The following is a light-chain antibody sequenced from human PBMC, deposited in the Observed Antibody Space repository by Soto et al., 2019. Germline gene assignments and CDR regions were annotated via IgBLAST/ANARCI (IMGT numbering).Light chain of an antibody. CDR1: QSVSINY. Sequence: EIVLTQSPGTLSLSPGEKATLSCRASQSVSINYLAWYQQKPGQAPRPLIYGASSRAIGIPDRFSGSGSGTDFTLTISRLEPEDFAVYYCQQYGSLPWTFGQGTKV. J-gene: IGKJ1*01. CDR2: GAS. CDR3: QQYGSLPWT. V-gene: IGKV3-20*01.